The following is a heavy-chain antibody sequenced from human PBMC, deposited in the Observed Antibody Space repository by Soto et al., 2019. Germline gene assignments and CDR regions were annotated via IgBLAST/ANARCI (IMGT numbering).Heavy chain of an antibody. CDR3: ARVGPAAIHVYYYYGMDV. V-gene: IGHV1-18*01. CDR1: GYTFTSYG. Sequence: GASVKVSCKASGYTFTSYGISWVRQAPGQGLEWMGWISAYNGNTNYAQKLQGRVTMTTDTSTSTAYMELRSLRSGDTAVYYCARVGPAAIHVYYYYGMDVWGQGTTVTVSS. D-gene: IGHD2-2*02. CDR2: ISAYNGNT. J-gene: IGHJ6*02.